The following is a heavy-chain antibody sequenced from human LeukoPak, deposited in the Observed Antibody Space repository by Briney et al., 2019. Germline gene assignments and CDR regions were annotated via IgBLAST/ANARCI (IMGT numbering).Heavy chain of an antibody. CDR3: VRDHTGVQH. V-gene: IGHV3-20*04. D-gene: IGHD2-8*02. J-gene: IGHJ1*01. CDR2: INWNDDA. Sequence: GGSLRLSCAASGFTFDDYGMSWVRQAPGKGLEWVSGINWNDDAAYADSVKGRFTISRDNAKNSLYLQMNSLRVEDTAVYYCVRDHTGVQHWGQGTLVTVSS. CDR1: GFTFDDYG.